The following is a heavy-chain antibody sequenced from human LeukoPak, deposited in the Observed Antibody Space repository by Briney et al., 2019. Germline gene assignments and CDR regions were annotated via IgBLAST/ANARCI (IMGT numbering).Heavy chain of an antibody. D-gene: IGHD2-15*01. CDR1: GFTFSSYW. CDR2: IKQDGSEK. V-gene: IGHV3-7*01. Sequence: GGSLRLSCAACGFTFSSYWMSWVRQAPGKGLEWVANIKQDGSEKYYVDSVKGRFTISRDNAKNSLYLQMNSLRAEDTAVYYCATHITYCSGGSCLEYFQHWGQGTLVTVSS. CDR3: ATHITYCSGGSCLEYFQH. J-gene: IGHJ1*01.